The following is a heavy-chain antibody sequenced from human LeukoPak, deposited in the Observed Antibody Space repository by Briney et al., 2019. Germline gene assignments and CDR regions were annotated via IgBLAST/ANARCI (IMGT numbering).Heavy chain of an antibody. V-gene: IGHV1-69*01. CDR1: GGTFSSYA. D-gene: IGHD6-13*01. CDR2: IVPIFGTA. CDR3: ARGLGIAAENPEYDY. Sequence: SVKVSCKASGGTFSSYAISWVRQAPGQGLEWMGGIVPIFGTANCAQKFQGRVTITADESTSTAYMELSSLRSEDTAVYYCARGLGIAAENPEYDYWGQGTLVTASS. J-gene: IGHJ4*02.